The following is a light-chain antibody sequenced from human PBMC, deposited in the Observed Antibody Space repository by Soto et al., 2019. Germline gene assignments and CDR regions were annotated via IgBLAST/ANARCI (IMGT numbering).Light chain of an antibody. J-gene: IGKJ1*01. CDR1: QSVSSN. CDR3: HHYNNWPRT. Sequence: EIVMKQSPATLSVSPGERATLSCRASQSVSSNLAWYQQKPGQAPRLLIYGASTRATGIPARFSGSGSGTAFTLTISSLQSEDFAVYYCHHYNNWPRTFGQGTKVEIK. V-gene: IGKV3-15*01. CDR2: GAS.